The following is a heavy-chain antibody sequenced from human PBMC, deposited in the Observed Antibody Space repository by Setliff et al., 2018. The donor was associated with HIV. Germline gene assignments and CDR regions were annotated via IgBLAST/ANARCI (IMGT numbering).Heavy chain of an antibody. CDR2: INAGNGNT. V-gene: IGHV1-3*01. CDR1: GYNFIKFA. CDR3: ARGGERLEWLYGTITYGMDV. D-gene: IGHD3-3*01. Sequence: GASVKISCKASGYNFIKFAMHWVRQAPGQRLAWMGWINAGNGNTRYSQKFQGRVTVTRDTSASTAKMELSRLRSEDTAVYYCARGGERLEWLYGTITYGMDVWGQGTTVTVSS. J-gene: IGHJ6*02.